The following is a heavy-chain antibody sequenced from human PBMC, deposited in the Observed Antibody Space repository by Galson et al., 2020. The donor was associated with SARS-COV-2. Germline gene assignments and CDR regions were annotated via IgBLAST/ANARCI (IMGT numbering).Heavy chain of an antibody. CDR1: GYSFTSYW. CDR3: ARGSPYDY. J-gene: IGHJ4*01. CDR2: IYPGDSET. Sequence: GEALKISCKGPGYSFTSYWIGWVRQMPGKGMEWMGIIYPGDSETRYSPSFQGQVTISADKSISTAYLQWSSLKASDSAMYYCARGSPYDYWGQGTLVIVSS. V-gene: IGHV5-51*01.